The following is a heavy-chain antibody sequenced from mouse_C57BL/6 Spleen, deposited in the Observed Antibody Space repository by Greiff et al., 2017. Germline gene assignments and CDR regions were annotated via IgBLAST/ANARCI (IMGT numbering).Heavy chain of an antibody. Sequence: QVQLQQSGAELARPGASVKMSCKASGYTFTSYTMHWVKQRPGPGLEWIGYINPSSGYTKYNQKFKDKATLTADKYSSTAYMQLSSLTSEDSAVYYCARAYGSSYVYYFDYWGQGTTLTVSS. D-gene: IGHD1-1*01. V-gene: IGHV1-4*01. CDR2: INPSSGYT. CDR1: GYTFTSYT. CDR3: ARAYGSSYVYYFDY. J-gene: IGHJ2*01.